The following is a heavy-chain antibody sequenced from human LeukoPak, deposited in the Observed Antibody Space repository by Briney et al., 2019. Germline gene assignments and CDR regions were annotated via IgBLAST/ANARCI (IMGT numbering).Heavy chain of an antibody. V-gene: IGHV1-3*01. Sequence: ASVKVSCKASGYTFTSYAMHWVRQAPGQRLEWMGWINAGNSNTKYSQKFQGRVTITRDTSASTAYMELSSLRSEDTAVYYCARGSYFDWFDYWGQGTLVTVSS. CDR2: INAGNSNT. D-gene: IGHD3-9*01. CDR3: ARGSYFDWFDY. J-gene: IGHJ4*02. CDR1: GYTFTSYA.